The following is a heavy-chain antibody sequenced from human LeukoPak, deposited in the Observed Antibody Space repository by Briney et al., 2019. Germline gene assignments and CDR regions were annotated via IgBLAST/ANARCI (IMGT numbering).Heavy chain of an antibody. CDR2: ISYTGNT. V-gene: IGHV4-59*01. Sequence: PSETLSLTCTVSGGSMNNYYWNWIRQPPGKGLEWIGYISYTGNTNYNPNTNYNPSLQSRITMSVDTSKNQFSLNLRSVTAADTAIYYCVRAGLSGQYYGNGVFFHWGQGALVTVSS. CDR3: VRAGLSGQYYGNGVFFH. CDR1: GGSMNNYY. J-gene: IGHJ4*02. D-gene: IGHD3-22*01.